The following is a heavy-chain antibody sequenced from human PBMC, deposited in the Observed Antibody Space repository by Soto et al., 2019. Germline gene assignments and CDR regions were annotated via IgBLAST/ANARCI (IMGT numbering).Heavy chain of an antibody. J-gene: IGHJ5*02. CDR3: ARGGIVVVVAATRGNWFDP. CDR2: IIPIFGTA. V-gene: IGHV1-69*01. D-gene: IGHD2-15*01. CDR1: EGTFSSYA. Sequence: QVQLVQSGAEVKKPGSSVKVSCKASEGTFSSYAISWVRQAPGQGLEWMGGIIPIFGTANYAQKFQGRVTITADESTSTAYMELSSLRSEDTAVYYCARGGIVVVVAATRGNWFDPWGQGTLVTVSS.